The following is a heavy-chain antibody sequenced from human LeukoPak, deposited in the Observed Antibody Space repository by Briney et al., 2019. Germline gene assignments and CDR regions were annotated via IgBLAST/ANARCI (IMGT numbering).Heavy chain of an antibody. Sequence: GGSLRLSCVASGFTVSSNYMNWVRQAPGKGLAWVSIIYSGERTYYADSVKGRFTISRDTSKNTLYLHMNSLRAEDTGMYYCARDNSGSIDYWGQGTLATVSS. J-gene: IGHJ4*02. CDR1: GFTVSSNY. V-gene: IGHV3-53*01. D-gene: IGHD1-1*01. CDR2: IYSGERT. CDR3: ARDNSGSIDY.